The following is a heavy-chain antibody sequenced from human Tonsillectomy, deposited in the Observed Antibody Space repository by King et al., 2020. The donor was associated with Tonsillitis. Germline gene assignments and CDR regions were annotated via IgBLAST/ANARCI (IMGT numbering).Heavy chain of an antibody. V-gene: IGHV3-23*04. D-gene: IGHD4-17*01. CDR1: GFTFSSYS. Sequence: VQLVESGGGLVQPGGSLRLSCAASGFTFSSYSMSWVRQAPGKGLEWVAAINRSGGSTYYADSVKGRFTISRDNSKNTLYLRMNSLRAEDTAVYYCAKELVDYGAHEAFEICGAGTLLTVSS. CDR2: INRSGGST. CDR3: AKELVDYGAHEAFEI. J-gene: IGHJ3*02.